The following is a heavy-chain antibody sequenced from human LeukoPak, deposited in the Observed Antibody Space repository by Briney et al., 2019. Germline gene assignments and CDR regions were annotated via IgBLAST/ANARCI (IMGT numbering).Heavy chain of an antibody. J-gene: IGHJ4*02. CDR2: ISYDESKK. CDR3: ANTYYAFWSGSF. D-gene: IGHD3-3*01. CDR1: GFTFSSYG. V-gene: IGHV3-30-3*01. Sequence: PGGSLRLSCAASGFTFSSYGRHWVRQAPGKGLEWVTVISYDESKKYYADSVKGRFTISRDNSKNTVYLQMNSLRAEDTAVYYCANTYYAFWSGSFWGQGTLVTVSS.